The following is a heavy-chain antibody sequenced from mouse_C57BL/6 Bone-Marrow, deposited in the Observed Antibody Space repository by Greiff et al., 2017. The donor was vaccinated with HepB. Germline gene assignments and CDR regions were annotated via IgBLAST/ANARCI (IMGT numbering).Heavy chain of an antibody. Sequence: EVHLVESGGGLVKPGGSLKLSCAASGFTFSSYAMSWVRQTPEKRLEWVATISDGGSYTYYPDNVKGRFTISRDNAKNNLYLQMSHLKSEDTAMYYCARAITTVVEGYAMDYWGQGTSVTVSS. CDR3: ARAITTVVEGYAMDY. CDR1: GFTFSSYA. J-gene: IGHJ4*01. D-gene: IGHD1-1*01. V-gene: IGHV5-4*01. CDR2: ISDGGSYT.